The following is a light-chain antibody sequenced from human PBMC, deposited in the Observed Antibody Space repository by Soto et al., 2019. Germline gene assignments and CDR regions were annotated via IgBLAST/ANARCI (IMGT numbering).Light chain of an antibody. Sequence: EIVLTQSPGTLSFSPGERATLSCRASQSVSSSYLAWYQQKPGQAPRLLIYGASSRATGIPDRFSGSGSGTDFTLTISRLEPEDFAVYYCQQYGSSPGTLGQGTKVDIK. CDR3: QQYGSSPGT. V-gene: IGKV3-20*01. CDR2: GAS. J-gene: IGKJ1*01. CDR1: QSVSSSY.